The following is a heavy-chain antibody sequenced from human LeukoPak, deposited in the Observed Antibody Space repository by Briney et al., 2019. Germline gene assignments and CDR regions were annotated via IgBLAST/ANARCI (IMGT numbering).Heavy chain of an antibody. J-gene: IGHJ4*02. CDR2: MNPNCGNT. D-gene: IGHD2-15*01. CDR3: ARGQKVRKYCSGGSCYYFDY. Sequence: ASVKVSCKASGYTFTSYDINWVRQATGQGLEWMRWMNPNCGNTGYAQKFQGRVTMTRNTSISTAYMELSSLRSEDTAVYYCARGQKVRKYCSGGSCYYFDYWGQGTLVTVSS. V-gene: IGHV1-8*01. CDR1: GYTFTSYD.